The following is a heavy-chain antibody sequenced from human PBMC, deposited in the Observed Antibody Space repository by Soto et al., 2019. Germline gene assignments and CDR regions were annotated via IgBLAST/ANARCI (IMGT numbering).Heavy chain of an antibody. CDR1: GFTFRSYG. J-gene: IGHJ6*02. CDR2: ISYDGTIK. CDR3: ANSEYSRYKNIDV. Sequence: AGGSLRLSCAASGFTFRSYGMHWVRQAPGRGLEWVALISYDGTIKFYADSVRGRFTISRDNSKNTLYLQINSLRTEDTAVYYCANSEYSRYKNIDVWGQGTTVTVSS. V-gene: IGHV3-30*18. D-gene: IGHD5-18*01.